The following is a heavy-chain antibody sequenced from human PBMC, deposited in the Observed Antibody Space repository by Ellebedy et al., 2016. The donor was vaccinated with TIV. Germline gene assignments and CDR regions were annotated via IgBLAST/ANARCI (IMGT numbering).Heavy chain of an antibody. Sequence: GGSLRLXXAASGFTFSSYSMNWVRQAPGKGLEWVSSISSSSSFIYYADSVKGRFTISRDNAKNSLYLQMNSLRAEDTAVYYCAREGSDCSSTSCYDFDYWGQGTLVTVSS. CDR1: GFTFSSYS. CDR3: AREGSDCSSTSCYDFDY. D-gene: IGHD2-2*01. CDR2: ISSSSSFI. J-gene: IGHJ4*02. V-gene: IGHV3-21*01.